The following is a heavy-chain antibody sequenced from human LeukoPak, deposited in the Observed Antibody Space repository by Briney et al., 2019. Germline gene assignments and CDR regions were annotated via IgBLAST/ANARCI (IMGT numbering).Heavy chain of an antibody. D-gene: IGHD2-2*01. CDR2: ISSSSSYI. CDR1: GFTFSSYI. J-gene: IGHJ4*02. V-gene: IGHV3-21*01. Sequence: GGSLRLSCAASGFTFSSYIMNWVRQAPGKGLEWVSSISSSSSYIYYADSVKGRFTISRDNAKNSLYLQMNSLRAEDTAVYYCARDVAAARSPLPEDYCGQGTLVTVSS. CDR3: ARDVAAARSPLPEDY.